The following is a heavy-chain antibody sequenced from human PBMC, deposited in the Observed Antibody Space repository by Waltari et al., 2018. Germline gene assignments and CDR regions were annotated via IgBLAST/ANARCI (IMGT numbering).Heavy chain of an antibody. CDR1: GYTFTSYG. J-gene: IGHJ4*02. V-gene: IGHV1-18*01. D-gene: IGHD3-10*01. CDR2: VSANDGNT. Sequence: QVQLVQSGAEVKKPGASVKVSCKASGYTFTSYGISWVRQAPGQGLEWMGWVSANDGNTNKSQGRQSRVTMATTTSASTAYMRLRCLGTDVSAVYYCARSTAGKRFGEFSNFDYWGQGTLVTVSS. CDR3: ARSTAGKRFGEFSNFDY.